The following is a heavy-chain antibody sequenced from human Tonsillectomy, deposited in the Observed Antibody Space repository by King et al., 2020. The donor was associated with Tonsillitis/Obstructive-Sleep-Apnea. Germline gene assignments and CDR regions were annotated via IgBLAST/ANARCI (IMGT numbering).Heavy chain of an antibody. J-gene: IGHJ1*01. Sequence: VQLVESEAEVKKPGASVKVSCKASGYTFTNYDITWVRQAPGQGLEWMGWSRPYNGDTNYAQKLQGRVTMTSDTSTSTAYMELRSLRSDDTAVYYCARDYYDRSGYYHGYFQHWGQGTLVTVSS. CDR3: ARDYYDRSGYYHGYFQH. CDR1: GYTFTNYD. V-gene: IGHV1-18*01. D-gene: IGHD3-22*01. CDR2: SRPYNGDT.